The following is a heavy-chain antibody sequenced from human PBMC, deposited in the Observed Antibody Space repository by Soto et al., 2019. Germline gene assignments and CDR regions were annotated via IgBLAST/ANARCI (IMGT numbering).Heavy chain of an antibody. Sequence: GGSLRRACAASGFTFNAACMSWVRQAPGKGLEWVGRIKSKTDGGTTDFAAPVKGRFTISRDDSKNTVYLQMNSLKIEDTAVYYCTTGLAAAGTNYWGQGTLVTVSS. CDR3: TTGLAAAGTNY. J-gene: IGHJ4*02. D-gene: IGHD6-13*01. CDR2: IKSKTDGGTT. CDR1: GFTFNAAC. V-gene: IGHV3-15*01.